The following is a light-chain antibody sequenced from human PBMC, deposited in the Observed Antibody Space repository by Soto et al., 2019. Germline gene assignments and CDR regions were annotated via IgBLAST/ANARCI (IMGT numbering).Light chain of an antibody. J-gene: IGLJ2*01. CDR2: DVS. Sequence: QSALTQPASVSGSPGQSITISCTGTSSDVGGYNYVSWYQQHPGKAPKLMIYDVSNRPSGVSNRFSRSKSGNTASLTISGLQGEDEADYYCSSYTSSSTLVVFGGGTKLTVL. CDR3: SSYTSSSTLVV. V-gene: IGLV2-14*01. CDR1: SSDVGGYNY.